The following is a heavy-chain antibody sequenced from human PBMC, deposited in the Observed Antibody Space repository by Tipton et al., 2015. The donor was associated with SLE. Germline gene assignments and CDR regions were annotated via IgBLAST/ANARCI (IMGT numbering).Heavy chain of an antibody. CDR3: ASVYTNDAFDI. CDR2: IYYSGST. J-gene: IGHJ3*02. D-gene: IGHD4-11*01. CDR1: GGSFSGYY. V-gene: IGHV4-59*01. Sequence: TLSLTCAVYGGSFSGYYWSWIRQPPGKGLEWIGYIYYSGSTNYNPSLKSRVTISVDTSKSQFSLKLSSVTAADTAVYYCASVYTNDAFDIWGQGTMVTVSS.